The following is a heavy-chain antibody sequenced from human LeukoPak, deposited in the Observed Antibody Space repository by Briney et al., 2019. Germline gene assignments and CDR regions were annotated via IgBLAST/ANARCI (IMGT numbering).Heavy chain of an antibody. D-gene: IGHD2-2*01. J-gene: IGHJ3*02. CDR1: GFTFSSYW. CDR2: INSDGSST. CDR3: AKPYCSSTSCYAGGAFDI. Sequence: GGSLRLSCAASGFTFSSYWMHWVRQAPGKGLVWVSRINSDGSSTSYADSVKGRFTISRDNSKNTLYLQMNSLRAEDTAVYYCAKPYCSSTSCYAGGAFDIWGQGTMVTVSS. V-gene: IGHV3-74*01.